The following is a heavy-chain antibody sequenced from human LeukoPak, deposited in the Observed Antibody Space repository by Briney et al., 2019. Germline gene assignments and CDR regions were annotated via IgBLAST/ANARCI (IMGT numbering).Heavy chain of an antibody. CDR3: ARAGYSYVGDAFDI. J-gene: IGHJ3*02. CDR2: ISSRSSTI. CDR1: GFTFSSYS. Sequence: GGSLRLSCAASGFTFSSYSMNWVRQAPGKGLEWVSYISSRSSTIYYADSVKGRFTISRDNSKNTLYLQMNSLRAEDTAVYYCARAGYSYVGDAFDIWGQGTMVTVSS. V-gene: IGHV3-48*01. D-gene: IGHD5-18*01.